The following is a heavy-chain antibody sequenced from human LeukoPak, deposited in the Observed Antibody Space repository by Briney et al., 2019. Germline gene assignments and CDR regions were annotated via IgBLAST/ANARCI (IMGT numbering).Heavy chain of an antibody. CDR1: GGSISSSSYY. J-gene: IGHJ3*02. V-gene: IGHV4-39*01. Sequence: PSETLSLTCTVSGGSISSSSYYWGWIRQPPGKGLEWIGSIYYSGSTYYNPSLKSRVTISVDTSKNQFSLKLSSVTAADTAVYYCARATRPKLDYVVVVAAKAFDIWGQGTMVTVSS. CDR3: ARATRPKLDYVVVVAAKAFDI. D-gene: IGHD2-15*01. CDR2: IYYSGST.